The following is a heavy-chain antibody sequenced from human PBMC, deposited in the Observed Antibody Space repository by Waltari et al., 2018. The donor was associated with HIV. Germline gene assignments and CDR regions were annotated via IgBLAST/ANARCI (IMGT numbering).Heavy chain of an antibody. Sequence: QVQLQQWGAGLLKPSETLSLTCAVYGGSFRGYYWSWIRQPPGKGLEWIGEINHSGSTNYNPSLKSRVTISVDTSKNQFSLKLSSVTAADTAVYYCARRIFYGSGLPDYWGQGTLVTVSS. CDR2: INHSGST. J-gene: IGHJ4*02. CDR1: GGSFRGYY. CDR3: ARRIFYGSGLPDY. D-gene: IGHD3-10*01. V-gene: IGHV4-34*01.